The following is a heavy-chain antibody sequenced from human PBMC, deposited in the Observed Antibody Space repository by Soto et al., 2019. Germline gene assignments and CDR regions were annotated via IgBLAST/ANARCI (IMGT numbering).Heavy chain of an antibody. Sequence: VKVSCKASGGTFSSYAISWVRQAPGQGLEWMGGIIPIFGIANYAQKFQGRVTITADKSTSTAYMELSSLRSEDTAVYYCARAEPDYGDYYFDYWGQGTLVTVSS. CDR3: ARAEPDYGDYYFDY. V-gene: IGHV1-69*17. CDR1: GGTFSSYA. CDR2: IIPIFGIA. J-gene: IGHJ4*02. D-gene: IGHD4-17*01.